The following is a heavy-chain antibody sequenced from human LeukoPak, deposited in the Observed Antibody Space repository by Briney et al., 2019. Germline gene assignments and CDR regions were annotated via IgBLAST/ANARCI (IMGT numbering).Heavy chain of an antibody. Sequence: GASVKVSCKASGYTYTSYGISWVRRAPGQGLEWMGWISAYNGNTNYAQKLQGRVTMTTDTSTSTAYMELRSPRSDDTAVYYCARDCSSTSCYFDYWGQGTLVTVSS. V-gene: IGHV1-18*01. CDR3: ARDCSSTSCYFDY. CDR1: GYTYTSYG. CDR2: ISAYNGNT. J-gene: IGHJ4*03. D-gene: IGHD2-2*01.